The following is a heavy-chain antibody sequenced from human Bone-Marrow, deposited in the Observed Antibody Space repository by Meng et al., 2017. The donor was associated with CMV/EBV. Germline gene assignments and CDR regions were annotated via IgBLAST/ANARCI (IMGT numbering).Heavy chain of an antibody. CDR3: ARVLLRIAVARGLYYYYGMDV. CDR1: GFTFSSYS. CDR2: ISSSSSTI. Sequence: ESLKISCAASGFTFSSYSMNWVRQAPGKGLEWVSYISSSSSTIYYADSVKGRFTISRDNAKNSLYLQMNSLRAEDTAVYYCARVLLRIAVARGLYYYYGMDVWGQGTTVTVSS. D-gene: IGHD6-19*01. J-gene: IGHJ6*02. V-gene: IGHV3-48*04.